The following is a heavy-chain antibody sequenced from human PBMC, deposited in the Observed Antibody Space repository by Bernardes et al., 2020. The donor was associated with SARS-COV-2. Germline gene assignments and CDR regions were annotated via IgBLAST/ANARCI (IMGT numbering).Heavy chain of an antibody. V-gene: IGHV4-39*01. Sequence: SETLSLTCSVSSGSISSRTYSWGWIRQPPGKGLEWIASIYYNGKTYYNPSLKSRLIISADRSKNQFSLKLSSVTAADTAVYYCARHPRGYASTWPIDDWGQGTLVTVSS. CDR3: ARHPRGYASTWPIDD. CDR1: SGSISSRTYS. J-gene: IGHJ4*02. CDR2: IYYNGKT. D-gene: IGHD6-13*01.